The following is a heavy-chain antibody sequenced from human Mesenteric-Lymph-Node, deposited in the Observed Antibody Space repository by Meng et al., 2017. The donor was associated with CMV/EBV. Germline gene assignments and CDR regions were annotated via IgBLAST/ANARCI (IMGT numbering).Heavy chain of an antibody. V-gene: IGHV4-34*01. Sequence: FSSNYWTWIRQPPGKGLERVGEINHDANTDYDPSLRSRVTMSVDTSKNQFALRLSSVTAADTAVYYSARGDIVVVPAALKVAYYFDYWGQGTLVTVSS. CDR3: ARGDIVVVPAALKVAYYFDY. D-gene: IGHD2-2*01. CDR1: FSSNY. CDR2: INHDANT. J-gene: IGHJ4*02.